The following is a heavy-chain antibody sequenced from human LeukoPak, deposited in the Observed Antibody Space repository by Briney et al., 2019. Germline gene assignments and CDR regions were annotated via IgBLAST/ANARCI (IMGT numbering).Heavy chain of an antibody. CDR3: GACGGGCYSYYYYMDV. CDR2: IYYSGST. J-gene: IGHJ6*03. CDR1: GVSISSYY. D-gene: IGHD2-21*02. V-gene: IGHV4-59*01. Sequence: PSETLSLTCTVSGVSISSYYWSWIRQPPGKGLEWIGYIYYSGSTNYNPSLKSRVTISVDTSKNQFSLKLSSVTAADTAVYYCGACGGGCYSYYYYMDVWGKGTTVTVSS.